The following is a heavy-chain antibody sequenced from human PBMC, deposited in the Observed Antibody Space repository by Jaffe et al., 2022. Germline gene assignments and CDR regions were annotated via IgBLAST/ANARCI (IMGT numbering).Heavy chain of an antibody. CDR3: ARNIVRVYPTMDFDP. Sequence: QVQLVQSGAEVKKPGASVKVSCKASGYTFTGYYMHWVRQAPGQGLEWMGRINPNSGGTNYAQKFQGRVTMTRDTSISTAYMELSRLRSDDTAVYYCARNIVRVYPTMDFDPWGQGTLVTVSS. CDR2: INPNSGGT. D-gene: IGHD2-15*01. V-gene: IGHV1-2*06. J-gene: IGHJ5*02. CDR1: GYTFTGYY.